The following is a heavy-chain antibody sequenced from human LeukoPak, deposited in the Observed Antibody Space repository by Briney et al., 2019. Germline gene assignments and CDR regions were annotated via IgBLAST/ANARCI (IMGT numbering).Heavy chain of an antibody. CDR2: IKQDGSEK. V-gene: IGHV3-7*01. CDR1: GFTFSSYW. D-gene: IGHD1-1*01. J-gene: IGHJ4*02. Sequence: GGSLRLSCAASGFTFSSYWMSWVRQAPGKGLEWVANIKQDGSEKYYVDSVKGRFTISRDNAKNSLYLQMNSLRAEDTAVYYCARGPGGYWKDFDYWGQGTLVTVSS. CDR3: ARGPGGYWKDFDY.